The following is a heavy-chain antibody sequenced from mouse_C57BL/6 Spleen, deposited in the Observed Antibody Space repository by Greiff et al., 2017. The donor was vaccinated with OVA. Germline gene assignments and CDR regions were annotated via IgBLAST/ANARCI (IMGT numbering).Heavy chain of an antibody. CDR2: IYPGSGST. J-gene: IGHJ3*01. D-gene: IGHD1-1*01. V-gene: IGHV1-55*01. CDR1: GYTFTSYW. Sequence: QVQLQQSGAELVKPGASVKMSCKASGYTFTSYWITWVKQRPGQGLEWIGDIYPGSGSTNYNEKFKSKATLTVDTSSSTAYMQLSSLTSEDSAVYYCARPYGSKEAWFAYWGQGTLVTVSA. CDR3: ARPYGSKEAWFAY.